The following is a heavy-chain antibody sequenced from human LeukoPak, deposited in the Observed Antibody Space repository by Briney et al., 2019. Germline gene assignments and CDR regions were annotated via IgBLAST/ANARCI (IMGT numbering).Heavy chain of an antibody. D-gene: IGHD2-15*01. J-gene: IGHJ4*02. V-gene: IGHV3-30-3*01. CDR3: ASFPSGGSY. CDR2: ISYDGSNK. CDR1: GFTFSAYS. Sequence: GGSLRLSCAASGFTFSAYSMNWVRQAPGKGLEWVAVISYDGSNKYYADSVKGRFTISRDNSKNTLYLQMNSLRAEDTAVYYCASFPSGGSYWGQGTLVTVSS.